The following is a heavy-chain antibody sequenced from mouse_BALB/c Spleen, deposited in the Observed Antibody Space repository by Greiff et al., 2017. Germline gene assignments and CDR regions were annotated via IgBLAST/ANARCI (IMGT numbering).Heavy chain of an antibody. CDR1: GYTFTSYW. V-gene: IGHV1S132*01. D-gene: IGHD3-2*02. J-gene: IGHJ4*01. CDR3: ARGGSEGAMDY. Sequence: QVQLKESGAELVKPGASVKLSCKTSGYTFTSYWIQWVKQRPGQGLGWIGEIFPGTGTNYYNEKFKGKATLTIDTSSSTAYMQLSSLTSEDSAVYFCARGGSEGAMDYWGQGTSVTVSA. CDR2: IFPGTGTN.